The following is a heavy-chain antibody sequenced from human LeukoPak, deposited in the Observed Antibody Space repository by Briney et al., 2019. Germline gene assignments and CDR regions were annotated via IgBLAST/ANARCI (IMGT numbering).Heavy chain of an antibody. J-gene: IGHJ4*02. V-gene: IGHV4-30-4*01. CDR3: ARDRGGGGGLDY. D-gene: IGHD3-16*01. CDR2: IYYSGST. Sequence: SETLSLTCTVSGGSISSGDYYWSWIRQPPGKGLEWIGYIYYSGSTYYNPSLKRRVTISVDTSKNQFSLKLSSVTAADTAVYYCARDRGGGGGLDYWGQETLVTVSS. CDR1: GGSISSGDYY.